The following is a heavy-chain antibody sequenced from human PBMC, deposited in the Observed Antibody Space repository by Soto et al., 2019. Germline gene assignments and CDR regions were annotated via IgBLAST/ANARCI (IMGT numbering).Heavy chain of an antibody. CDR1: GFTFSSYA. V-gene: IGHV3-23*01. Sequence: EVQLLESGGGLVQPGGSLRLSCAASGFTFSSYAMSWVRQAPGKGLEWVSAISGSGGSTYYADSVKGRFTISRDNSKNTLYLQMNCLRGEDTAVYYCAKGGYFLKPLAPWGQGTLVTVSS. CDR3: AKGGYFLKPLAP. J-gene: IGHJ5*02. CDR2: ISGSGGST. D-gene: IGHD3-9*01.